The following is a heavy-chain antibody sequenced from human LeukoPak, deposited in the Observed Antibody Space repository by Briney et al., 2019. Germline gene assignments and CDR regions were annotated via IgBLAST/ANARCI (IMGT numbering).Heavy chain of an antibody. CDR3: ARDLMVRGVIIEAGMDV. Sequence: PGRSLRLSCAASGFTFSTYGMHWVRQAPGKGLEWVAVISYDRSNKYYADSVKGRFTISRDNSKNTLYLQMNSLRAEDTAVYYCARDLMVRGVIIEAGMDVWGQGTTVTVSS. CDR1: GFTFSTYG. D-gene: IGHD3-10*01. V-gene: IGHV3-30*03. CDR2: ISYDRSNK. J-gene: IGHJ6*02.